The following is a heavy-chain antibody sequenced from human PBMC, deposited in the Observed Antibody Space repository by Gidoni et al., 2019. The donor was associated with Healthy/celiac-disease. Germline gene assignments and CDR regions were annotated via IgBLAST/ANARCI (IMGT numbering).Heavy chain of an antibody. Sequence: QVQLQESGPGLVKPSETLSLICTVSCCSGSRGSYYWSWIRQPPGKGLEWIGYIYYSGSTKYNPSLKSRVTISVDTSKSQFSLKLSSGTAADTAVYYCARGGRNDAFDIWGQGTMVTVSS. V-gene: IGHV4-61*01. CDR1: CCSGSRGSYY. D-gene: IGHD3-10*01. J-gene: IGHJ3*02. CDR3: ARGGRNDAFDI. CDR2: IYYSGST.